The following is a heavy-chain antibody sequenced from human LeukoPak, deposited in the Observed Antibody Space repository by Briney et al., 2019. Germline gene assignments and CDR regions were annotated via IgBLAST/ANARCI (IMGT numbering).Heavy chain of an antibody. Sequence: GGSLRLSCAASGFTFSSYAMSWVRQAPGKGLEWVSAISGSGGTTYYAEFVKGRFTISRDNSKNTLYLQMNSLRAEDTAVYYCAKPAVSGWYGFDYWGQGTLVTVSS. D-gene: IGHD6-19*01. CDR1: GFTFSSYA. CDR2: ISGSGGTT. V-gene: IGHV3-23*01. J-gene: IGHJ4*02. CDR3: AKPAVSGWYGFDY.